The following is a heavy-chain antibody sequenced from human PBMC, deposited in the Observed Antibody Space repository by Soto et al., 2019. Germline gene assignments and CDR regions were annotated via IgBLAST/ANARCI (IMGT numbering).Heavy chain of an antibody. CDR2: IYGRGTT. J-gene: IGHJ4*02. CDR1: GFAVSSKY. CDR3: VQTTGWPGFDF. V-gene: IGHV3-53*01. Sequence: EVQLVASGGGLIQQGGSLRLSCAASGFAVSSKYMTWVRQAPGKGLEWVSVIYGRGTTYYADSVKGRFTISRDTSKNTLYLQMNSLRAEDTAVDYCVQTTGWPGFDFWGQGTRVTVSS. D-gene: IGHD6-19*01.